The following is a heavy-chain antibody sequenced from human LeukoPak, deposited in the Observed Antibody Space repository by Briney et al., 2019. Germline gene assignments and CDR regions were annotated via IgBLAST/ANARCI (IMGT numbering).Heavy chain of an antibody. CDR3: ARASSPMIVVVIRYYYHRDV. V-gene: IGHV3-21*01. CDR2: ISSSSSYI. CDR1: GFSFSSYS. J-gene: IGHJ6*03. D-gene: IGHD3-22*01. Sequence: GGSLRLSCAASGFSFSSYSMNWVRQAPGKGLEWVSSISSSSSYIYYAQSVKGRFTISRDNAKNSQYLQMNSVRDEDMAVYYCARASSPMIVVVIRYYYHRDVGGKGTTVTVSS.